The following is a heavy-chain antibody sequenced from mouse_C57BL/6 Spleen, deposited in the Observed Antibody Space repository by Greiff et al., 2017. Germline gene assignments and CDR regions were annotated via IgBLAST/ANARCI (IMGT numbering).Heavy chain of an antibody. CDR2: IYPGSGST. CDR3: ARRRVYYPLDY. V-gene: IGHV1-55*01. Sequence: QVQLKQPGAELVKPGASVKMSCKASGYTFTSYWITWVKQRPGQGLEWIGDIYPGSGSTNYNEKFKSKATLTVDTSSSTAYMQLSSLTSEDSAVYYCARRRVYYPLDYWGQGTTLTVSS. J-gene: IGHJ2*01. CDR1: GYTFTSYW. D-gene: IGHD1-1*01.